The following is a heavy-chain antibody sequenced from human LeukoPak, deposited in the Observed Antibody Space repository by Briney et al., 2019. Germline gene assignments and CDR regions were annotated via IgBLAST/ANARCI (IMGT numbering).Heavy chain of an antibody. D-gene: IGHD3-10*01. CDR2: ISYDGSNK. CDR1: GFTFSSYA. CDR3: ARLGGYSDTFDI. J-gene: IGHJ3*02. V-gene: IGHV3-30*14. Sequence: GGSLRLSCAASGFTFSSYAMHWVRQAPGKGLEWVAVISYDGSNKYYADSVKGRFTISRDNSKNTLYLQMNSLRAEDTAVYYCARLGGYSDTFDIWGQGTMVTVSS.